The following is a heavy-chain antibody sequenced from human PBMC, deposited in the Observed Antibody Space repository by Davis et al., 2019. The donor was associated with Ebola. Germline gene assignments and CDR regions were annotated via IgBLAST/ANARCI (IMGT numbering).Heavy chain of an antibody. J-gene: IGHJ5*02. CDR1: GGAISSTNYY. V-gene: IGHV4-39*02. CDR2: IYYSGSA. Sequence: SETLSLTCTVSGGAISSTNYYWDWLRQPPGKGLEWIGTIYYSGSAYYNPSLESRVAISVDTSNKHLFLNLRSVTAADTAVYYCATRQYASSPFDPWGQGALVTVSS. CDR3: ATRQYASSPFDP. D-gene: IGHD2-8*01.